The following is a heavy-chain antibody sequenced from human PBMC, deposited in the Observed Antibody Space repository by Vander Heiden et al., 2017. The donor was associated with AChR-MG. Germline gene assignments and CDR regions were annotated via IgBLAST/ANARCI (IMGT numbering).Heavy chain of an antibody. D-gene: IGHD2-8*02. V-gene: IGHV4-30-4*01. CDR3: ARNYYSDTTGYYYTGFVY. Sequence: QVQLQESGPGLVKPSQTRSLACSVSGVSINSGDNYWTWIRQPPEKGLEWIGYIHSSGTTYYNSSLNSRVRILVDTSKNQFSLRLTSVTAADTAVYYCARNYYSDTTGYYYTGFVYWGQGAQVTVSS. J-gene: IGHJ4*02. CDR1: GVSINSGDNY. CDR2: IHSSGTT.